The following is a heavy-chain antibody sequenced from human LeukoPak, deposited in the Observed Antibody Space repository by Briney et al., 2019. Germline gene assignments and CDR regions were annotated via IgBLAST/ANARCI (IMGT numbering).Heavy chain of an antibody. J-gene: IGHJ4*02. CDR2: IAGGGSST. D-gene: IGHD2-21*02. CDR1: GFTVSFYA. Sequence: GGSLRLSCAASGFTVSFYAMSWVRQAPGKGLEWVSVIAGGGSSTYYADSVKGRFTISRDNSKNTLYLQMNSLRVEDTAVYYCARDVWVTSYAPFDYWGQGTLVTVSS. CDR3: ARDVWVTSYAPFDY. V-gene: IGHV3-23*01.